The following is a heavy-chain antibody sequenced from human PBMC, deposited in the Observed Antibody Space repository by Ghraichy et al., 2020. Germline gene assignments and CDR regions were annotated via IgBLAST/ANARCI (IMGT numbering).Heavy chain of an antibody. CDR3: GRDPNGDYVGAFDM. D-gene: IGHD4-17*01. CDR2: IRGSGGTT. Sequence: GALRLSCEASGFTFSNYAMIWVRQAPGKGLEWVSAIRGSGGTTFYADSVKGRFTISRDNSKNTLFLQMDSLGAEDTAVYYCGRDPNGDYVGAFDMWGQGTLVTVSS. CDR1: GFTFSNYA. J-gene: IGHJ3*02. V-gene: IGHV3-23*01.